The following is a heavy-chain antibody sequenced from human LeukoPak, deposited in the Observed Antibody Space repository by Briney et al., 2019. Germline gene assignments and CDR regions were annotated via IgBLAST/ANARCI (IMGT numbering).Heavy chain of an antibody. D-gene: IGHD5-18*01. CDR3: VKDLQPSRSGYSYAPFDY. J-gene: IGHJ4*02. Sequence: GGSLRLSCSASGFTFSSYSMHWVRQAPGKGLEYVSAISSNGGSTYYADSVKGRFTISRDNSKNTLYLQMSSLRAEDTAVYYCVKDLQPSRSGYSYAPFDYWGQGTLVTVSS. V-gene: IGHV3-64D*06. CDR1: GFTFSSYS. CDR2: ISSNGGST.